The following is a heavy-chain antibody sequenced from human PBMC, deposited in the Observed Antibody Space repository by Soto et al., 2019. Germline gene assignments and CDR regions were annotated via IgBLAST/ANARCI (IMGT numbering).Heavy chain of an antibody. J-gene: IGHJ6*02. CDR3: ASQYYAFWSGYYRYYYYGMDV. Sequence: SLRLSLADPGFTFSSYAMNWVRQAPFKVLEWVAVISYDGSNKYYADSVKGRFTIYRDNSKNTLYLQMNSLRAEDTAVYYCASQYYAFWSGYYRYYYYGMDVWGQGTTVTVSS. D-gene: IGHD3-3*01. CDR1: GFTFSSYA. CDR2: ISYDGSNK. V-gene: IGHV3-30-3*01.